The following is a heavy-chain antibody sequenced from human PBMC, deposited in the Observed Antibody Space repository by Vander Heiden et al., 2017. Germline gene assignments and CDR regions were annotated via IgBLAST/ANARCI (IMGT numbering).Heavy chain of an antibody. V-gene: IGHV1-18*04. Sequence: QAQLVQSGDEVTRPGAAVKVSCKASGYSCSTDGIIWVREAPGQGLEWMGWISAYNGAAKYAQKFQGRVTMTTDTPTAIGYMELRSLRSDDTAVYYCARIFGVVGSPGYYYGMDVWGQGTTVSVSS. J-gene: IGHJ6*02. CDR2: ISAYNGAA. D-gene: IGHD3-3*01. CDR3: ARIFGVVGSPGYYYGMDV. CDR1: GYSCSTDG.